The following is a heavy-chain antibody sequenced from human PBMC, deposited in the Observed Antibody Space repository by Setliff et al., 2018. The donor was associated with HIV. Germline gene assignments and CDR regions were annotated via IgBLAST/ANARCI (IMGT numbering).Heavy chain of an antibody. CDR3: ARRAVQDASITSSNWFDP. D-gene: IGHD2-2*01. J-gene: IGHJ5*02. Sequence: SETLSLTCTVSGGSISTGVYYWSWIRQPADKGLEWIGYIYTTGSTNYNPSLKSRVTMSADESKNQFSLKLNSVTAADTAVYFCARRAVQDASITSSNWFDPWGHGTLVTVSS. V-gene: IGHV4-61*09. CDR1: GGSISTGVYY. CDR2: IYTTGST.